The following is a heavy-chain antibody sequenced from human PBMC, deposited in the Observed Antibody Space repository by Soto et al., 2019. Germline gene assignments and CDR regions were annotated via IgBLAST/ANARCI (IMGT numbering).Heavy chain of an antibody. Sequence: SETLSLTCTVSGGSISSYYWSWIRQPPGKGLEWIGYIYYSGSTNYNPSLKSRVTISVDTSKNQLSLKLSSVTAADTAVYYCARYRLLYDSSGFDPWGQGTLVTVSS. V-gene: IGHV4-59*08. D-gene: IGHD3-22*01. J-gene: IGHJ5*02. CDR3: ARYRLLYDSSGFDP. CDR1: GGSISSYY. CDR2: IYYSGST.